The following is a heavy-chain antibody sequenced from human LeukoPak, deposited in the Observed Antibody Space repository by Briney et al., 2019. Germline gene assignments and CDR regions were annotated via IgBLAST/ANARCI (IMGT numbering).Heavy chain of an antibody. V-gene: IGHV3-30*02. CDR1: GFTFSNYG. J-gene: IGHJ6*03. Sequence: GGSLRLSCATSGFTFSNYGMHWVRQAPGKGLEWVTFIRFDGTNKYYADSVKGRFTISRDNAKNSLYLQMNSLRAEDTAVYYCARDRSHGGSYYYYYYMDVWGKGTTVTVSS. CDR2: IRFDGTNK. CDR3: ARDRSHGGSYYYYYYMDV. D-gene: IGHD1-26*01.